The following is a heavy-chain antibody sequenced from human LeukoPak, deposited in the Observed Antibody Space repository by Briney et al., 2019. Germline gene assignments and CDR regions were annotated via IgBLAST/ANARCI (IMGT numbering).Heavy chain of an antibody. D-gene: IGHD5-12*01. J-gene: IGHJ4*02. V-gene: IGHV3-15*01. CDR3: TITVATSIDY. Sequence: PGGSLRLSCAASGFTFSNAWMSWVRQAPGKGLEWVGRIKRKTDGGTTDYAAPVKGRFTVSRDDSKNTMYLQMNSLNTEDTAVYYCTITVATSIDYWGQGTLVTVSS. CDR1: GFTFSNAW. CDR2: IKRKTDGGTT.